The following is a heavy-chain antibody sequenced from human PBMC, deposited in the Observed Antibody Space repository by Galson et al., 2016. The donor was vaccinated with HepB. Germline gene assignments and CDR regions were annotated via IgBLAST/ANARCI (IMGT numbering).Heavy chain of an antibody. J-gene: IGHJ4*02. CDR1: GSSFSISG. V-gene: IGHV3-23*01. CDR2: ITGSGDTT. D-gene: IGHD3-16*01. CDR3: GKHGGFDY. Sequence: LRLSCAASGSSFSISGMSWVRQTPGRGLEWISGITGSGDTTHYADSVKGRFIISRDNSKNTLYLFMNNLRAGDTAVYYCGKHGGFDYWGQGALVTVSS.